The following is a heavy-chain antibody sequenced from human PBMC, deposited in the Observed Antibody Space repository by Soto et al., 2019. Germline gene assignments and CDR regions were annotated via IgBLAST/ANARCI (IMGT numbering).Heavy chain of an antibody. V-gene: IGHV2-5*02. J-gene: IGHJ4*02. CDR2: VYWDDDK. CDR1: GFSLGTSGVG. Sequence: QITLKESGPTLVNPTQPLTLTCTFSGFSLGTSGVGVGWIRQPPGKALEWLTLVYWDDDKRYSPSLKSRLTITKDTSKNQVVLTMTNVDPVDTATYYCAHLKTTVTTYDYWGQGTLVTVSS. CDR3: AHLKTTVTTYDY. D-gene: IGHD4-17*01.